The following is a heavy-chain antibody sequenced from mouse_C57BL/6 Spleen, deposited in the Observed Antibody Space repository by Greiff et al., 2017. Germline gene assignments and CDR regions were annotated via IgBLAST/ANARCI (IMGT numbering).Heavy chain of an antibody. CDR2: IDPETGGT. V-gene: IGHV1-15*01. D-gene: IGHD2-1*01. Sequence: QVQLKESGAELVRPGASVTLSCKASGYTFTDYEMHWVKQTPVHGLEWIGAIDPETGGTAYNQKFKGKAILTADKSSSTAYMELRSLTSEASAVYYCTRSTYGNYGFAYWGQGTLVTVSA. CDR3: TRSTYGNYGFAY. CDR1: GYTFTDYE. J-gene: IGHJ3*01.